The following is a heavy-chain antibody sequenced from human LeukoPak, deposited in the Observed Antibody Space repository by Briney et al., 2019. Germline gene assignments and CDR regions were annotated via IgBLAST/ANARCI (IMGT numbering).Heavy chain of an antibody. D-gene: IGHD5-18*01. CDR3: ARERGYNYGYSGYYDQ. J-gene: IGHJ4*02. Sequence: GGSLRLSCAASGLTFSNFEMNWVRKAPGKGLEWISYISTSGASTYYADSVKGRFTVSRDNAKNSMYLRMDTLRAEDTAVYYCARERGYNYGYSGYYDQWGQGILVTVSS. CDR2: ISTSGAST. V-gene: IGHV3-48*03. CDR1: GLTFSNFE.